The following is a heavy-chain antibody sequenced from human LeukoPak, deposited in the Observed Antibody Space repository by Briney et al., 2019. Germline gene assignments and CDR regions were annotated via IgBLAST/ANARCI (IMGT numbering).Heavy chain of an antibody. CDR2: INHSGST. V-gene: IGHV4-34*01. D-gene: IGHD6-19*01. J-gene: IGHJ6*03. Sequence: SETLSLTCAVYGGSFSGYYWSWIRQPPGKGLEWIGEINHSGSTNYNPSLKSRVTISVDTSKNQFSLKLSSVTAADTAVYYCARRVGSSGWGYYYYYMDVWGKGTTVTVSS. CDR1: GGSFSGYY. CDR3: ARRVGSSGWGYYYYYMDV.